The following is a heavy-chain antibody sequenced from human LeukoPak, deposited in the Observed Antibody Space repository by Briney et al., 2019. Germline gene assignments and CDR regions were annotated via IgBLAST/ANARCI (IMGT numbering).Heavy chain of an antibody. Sequence: GTSVKVSCKASGLTFTSSAVQWVRQARGQRLEWIGWIVVGSGNTNYAQKFQERVTITRDMSTSTAYMELSSLRSEDTAVYYCAVERSRRGYTGFDPWGQGTLVTVSS. J-gene: IGHJ5*02. CDR3: AVERSRRGYTGFDP. CDR2: IVVGSGNT. V-gene: IGHV1-58*01. CDR1: GLTFTSSA. D-gene: IGHD6-25*01.